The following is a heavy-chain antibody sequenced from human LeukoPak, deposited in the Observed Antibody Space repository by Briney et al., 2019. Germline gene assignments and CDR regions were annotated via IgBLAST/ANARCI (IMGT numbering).Heavy chain of an antibody. CDR2: IRSKAYSGTT. J-gene: IGHJ4*02. Sequence: GGSLRLSCTASGFTFGDYAMSWVRQAPGKGLEWVGFIRSKAYSGTTEYAASVKGRFTISRDDSKSIAYLQMNSLKTEDTAVYYCARDRPYRSSWPLSGDWYYFDYWGQGTLVTVSS. CDR3: ARDRPYRSSWPLSGDWYYFDY. V-gene: IGHV3-49*04. CDR1: GFTFGDYA. D-gene: IGHD6-13*01.